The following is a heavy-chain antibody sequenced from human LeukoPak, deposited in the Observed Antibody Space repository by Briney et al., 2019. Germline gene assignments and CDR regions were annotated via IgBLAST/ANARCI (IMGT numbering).Heavy chain of an antibody. CDR3: ARVQFYSSVRGWFYGY. D-gene: IGHD6-19*01. CDR1: GFTFSSYW. V-gene: IGHV3-7*01. Sequence: GGSLRLSCAASGFTFSSYWMSWVRQAPGKGLEWVASVKQDGSEKYYVDSVEGRFTISRDSAKSSLYLHMNSLRVEDTAVYYCARVQFYSSVRGWFYGYWGQGTLVTVSS. J-gene: IGHJ4*02. CDR2: VKQDGSEK.